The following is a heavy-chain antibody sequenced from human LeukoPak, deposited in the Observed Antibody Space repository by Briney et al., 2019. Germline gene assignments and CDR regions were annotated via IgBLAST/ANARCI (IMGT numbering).Heavy chain of an antibody. CDR1: GGSISSYY. CDR2: IYYSGST. D-gene: IGHD3-10*01. Sequence: SETLSLTCTVSGGSISSYYWSWIRQPPGKGLEWIGYIYYSGSTNYNPSLKSRVTISVDTSKNQFSLKLSSVTAADTAVYYCARSAYYYGSGSYGYWGQGTLVTVSS. J-gene: IGHJ4*02. V-gene: IGHV4-59*01. CDR3: ARSAYYYGSGSYGY.